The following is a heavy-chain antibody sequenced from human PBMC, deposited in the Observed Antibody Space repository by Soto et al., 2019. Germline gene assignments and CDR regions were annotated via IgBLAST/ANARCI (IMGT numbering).Heavy chain of an antibody. Sequence: QVQLQQWGAGLLKPSETLSLTCAVYGGSFSGYYWTWIRQPPGTGLEWSGEINHSGSTNYNPSLTRRVTISVDTSKNQFSLKLTSVTAADTAVYYCARDKITGLFDYWGQGTLVTVSS. CDR2: INHSGST. CDR1: GGSFSGYY. J-gene: IGHJ4*02. V-gene: IGHV4-34*01. CDR3: ARDKITGLFDY. D-gene: IGHD2-8*02.